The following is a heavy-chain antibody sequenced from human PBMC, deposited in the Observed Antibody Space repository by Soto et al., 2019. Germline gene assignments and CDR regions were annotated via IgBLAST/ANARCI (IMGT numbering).Heavy chain of an antibody. D-gene: IGHD6-13*01. CDR2: IVPIYRTA. CDR1: AGTFSSYR. V-gene: IGHV1-69*13. CDR3: VRDSGAKLSSS. J-gene: IGHJ4*02. Sequence: SVKVSCKASAGTFSSYRINWVRQAPGQGLEWMGGIVPIYRTADSAQEFQGRVTITADESARTAYMELRSLKSRDTAVYYCVRDSGAKLSSSWGQGTLVTVSS.